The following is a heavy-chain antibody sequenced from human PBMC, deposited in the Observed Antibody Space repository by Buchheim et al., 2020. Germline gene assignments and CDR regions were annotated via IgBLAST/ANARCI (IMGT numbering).Heavy chain of an antibody. J-gene: IGHJ4*02. CDR1: GFTFSSYS. Sequence: EVQLVESGGGLVQPGGSLRLSCAASGFTFSSYSMNWVRQAPGKGLEWVSYISSSSRTIYYADSVKGRFTISRDNAKNSLYLQMNSLRAEDTAVYYCAIEQDSSGYYYGGWGQGTL. CDR2: ISSSSRTI. CDR3: AIEQDSSGYYYGG. V-gene: IGHV3-48*01. D-gene: IGHD3-22*01.